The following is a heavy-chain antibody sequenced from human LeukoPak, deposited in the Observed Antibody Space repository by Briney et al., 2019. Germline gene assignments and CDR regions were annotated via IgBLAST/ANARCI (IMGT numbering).Heavy chain of an antibody. CDR1: GFTFNSYG. V-gene: IGHV3-30*02. Sequence: GGSLRLSCAASGFTFNSYGMHWVRQAPGKGLEGVAFIRYDGSNKYYADSVKGRFTISRDNSKNTLYVQMNSLRGEDTAVYYCAKGGGATATHLVDYWGLGTLVTVSS. CDR3: AKGGGATATHLVDY. D-gene: IGHD1-26*01. CDR2: IRYDGSNK. J-gene: IGHJ4*02.